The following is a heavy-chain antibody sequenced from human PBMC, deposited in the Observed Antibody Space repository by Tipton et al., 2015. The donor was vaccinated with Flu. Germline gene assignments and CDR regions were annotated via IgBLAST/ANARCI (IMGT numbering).Heavy chain of an antibody. V-gene: IGHV3-49*03. D-gene: IGHD1-1*01. CDR2: IRSKAYGGTT. CDR3: TRGMRTTGTAHHKRYYYYGMDV. Sequence: QLVQSGGGLVQPGRSLRLSCTASGFTFGDYAMSWFRQAPGKGLEWVGFIRSKAYGGTTEYAASVKGRFTISRDDSKSIAYLQMNSLKTEDTAVYYCTRGMRTTGTAHHKRYYYYGMDVWGQGTLVTVSS. CDR1: GFTFGDYA. J-gene: IGHJ6*02.